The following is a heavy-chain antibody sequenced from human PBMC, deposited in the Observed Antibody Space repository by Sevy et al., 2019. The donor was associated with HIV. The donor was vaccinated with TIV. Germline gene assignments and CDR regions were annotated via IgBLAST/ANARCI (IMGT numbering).Heavy chain of an antibody. CDR2: ISGSGGST. Sequence: GGSLRLSCAASGFTFSSYAMSWVRQAPGKGLEWVSAISGSGGSTYYADSVKGRFTISRDNARNSLYLQMNSLRAEDTAVYYCARDMAYGSGSIVYDYWGQGTLVTVSS. CDR3: ARDMAYGSGSIVYDY. CDR1: GFTFSSYA. J-gene: IGHJ4*02. V-gene: IGHV3-23*01. D-gene: IGHD3-10*01.